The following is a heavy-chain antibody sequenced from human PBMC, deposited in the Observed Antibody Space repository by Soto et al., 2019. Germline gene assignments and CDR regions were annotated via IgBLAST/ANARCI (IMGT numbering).Heavy chain of an antibody. V-gene: IGHV1-69*06. CDR2: IIPTFGTA. Sequence: SAKVSCKASGGNFSSYASSWVRQAPGQGLEWMGGIIPTFGTANYAQKFQGRVTITADKATSTAYMELSSLRSEDTAVYYCPRGPVNPKGGSDEYYYYCMDVWGQGAPVTVSS. CDR1: GGNFSSYA. D-gene: IGHD5-12*01. CDR3: PRGPVNPKGGSDEYYYYCMDV. J-gene: IGHJ6*02.